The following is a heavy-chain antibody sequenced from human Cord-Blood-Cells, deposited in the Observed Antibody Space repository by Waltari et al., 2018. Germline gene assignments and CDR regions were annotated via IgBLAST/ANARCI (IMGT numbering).Heavy chain of an antibody. Sequence: QLQLQESGPGLVKPSETLSLTCTVPGGSISSSSYYWGWIRQPPGKGLEWIGSIYYGGGTYYNPSLKSRVTISVDTSKNQFSLKLSSVTAADTAVYYCARLGELELPFDYWGQGTLVTVSS. CDR3: ARLGELELPFDY. CDR2: IYYGGGT. V-gene: IGHV4-39*01. J-gene: IGHJ4*02. CDR1: GGSISSSSYY. D-gene: IGHD1-7*01.